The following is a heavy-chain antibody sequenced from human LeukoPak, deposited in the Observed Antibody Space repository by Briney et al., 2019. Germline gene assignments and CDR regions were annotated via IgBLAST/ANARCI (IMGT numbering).Heavy chain of an antibody. V-gene: IGHV3-74*01. J-gene: IGHJ4*02. CDR1: GFTFSGYW. Sequence: PGGSLRLSCAASGFTFSGYWMHWVRQGPGKGLVWVSLINRDGTSTAYADSVKGRFTISRDNAKNSLYLQMNSLRAEDTAVYYCARGVVVVAARYYFDYWGQGTLVTVSS. D-gene: IGHD2-15*01. CDR3: ARGVVVVAARYYFDY. CDR2: INRDGTST.